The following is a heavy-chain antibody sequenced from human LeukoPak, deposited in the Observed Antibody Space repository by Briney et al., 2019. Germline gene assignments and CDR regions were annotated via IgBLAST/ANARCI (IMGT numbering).Heavy chain of an antibody. CDR1: GFTFSSYA. J-gene: IGHJ4*02. Sequence: GGSLRLSCAASGFTFSSYAMSWVRQAPGKGLEWVSAISGSGGSTYYADSVKGRSTISRDNSKNTLYLQMNSLRAEDTAVYYCAKTQKLGIGYVYFDYWGQGTLVTVSS. V-gene: IGHV3-23*01. CDR3: AKTQKLGIGYVYFDY. D-gene: IGHD7-27*01. CDR2: ISGSGGST.